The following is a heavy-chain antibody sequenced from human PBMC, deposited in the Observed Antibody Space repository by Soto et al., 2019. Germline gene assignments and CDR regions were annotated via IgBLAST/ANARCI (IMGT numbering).Heavy chain of an antibody. J-gene: IGHJ4*02. CDR2: IYYSGST. V-gene: IGHV4-39*01. D-gene: IGHD3-3*01. CDR3: ARHERRITIFGVVIISNFDY. CDR1: GGSISSSSYY. Sequence: SETLSLTCTVSGGSISSSSYYWGWIRQPPGKGLEWIGSIYYSGSTYYNPSLKSRVTISVDTSKNQFSLKLSSVTAADTAVYYCARHERRITIFGVVIISNFDYWGQGTQVTVS.